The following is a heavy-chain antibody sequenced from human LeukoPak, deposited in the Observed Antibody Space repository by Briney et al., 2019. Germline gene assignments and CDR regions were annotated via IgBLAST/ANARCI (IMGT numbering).Heavy chain of an antibody. Sequence: SQTLSLTCTVSGGSISSGSYYWSWIRQPAGKGLERIGRIYTSGSTNYNPSLKSRVTISVDTSKNQFSLKLSSVTAADTAVYYCARDEYSSSAGGYYFDYWGQGTLVTVSS. CDR1: GGSISSGSYY. CDR3: ARDEYSSSAGGYYFDY. J-gene: IGHJ4*02. D-gene: IGHD6-6*01. CDR2: IYTSGST. V-gene: IGHV4-61*02.